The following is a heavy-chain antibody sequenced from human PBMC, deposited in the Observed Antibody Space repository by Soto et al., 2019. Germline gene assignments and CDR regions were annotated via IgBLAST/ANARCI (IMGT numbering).Heavy chain of an antibody. V-gene: IGHV3-33*01. CDR2: IWYDGSKK. Sequence: GGSLRLSCAASAFTFSDYGIHWVRQAPGKGLEWVAVIWYDGSKKYYADSVMGRFTVSRDNSKNTLYLQMNSLRAEDTAVYYCARDNTIGGRYFDYWGQGTLVTVSS. J-gene: IGHJ4*02. CDR1: AFTFSDYG. CDR3: ARDNTIGGRYFDY. D-gene: IGHD3-16*01.